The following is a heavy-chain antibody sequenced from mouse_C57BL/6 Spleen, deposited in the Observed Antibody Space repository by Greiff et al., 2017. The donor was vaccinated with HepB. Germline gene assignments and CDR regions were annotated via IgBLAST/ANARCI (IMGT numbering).Heavy chain of an antibody. CDR1: GYSITSGYY. CDR3: ARVYDAMDY. CDR2: ISYDGSN. J-gene: IGHJ4*01. Sequence: EVQLQQSGPGLVKPSQSLSLTCSVTGYSITSGYYWNWIRQFPGNKLEWMGYISYDGSNNYNPSLKNRISITRDTSKNQVFLKLNSVTTEDTATYYCARVYDAMDYWGQGTSVTVSS. V-gene: IGHV3-6*01.